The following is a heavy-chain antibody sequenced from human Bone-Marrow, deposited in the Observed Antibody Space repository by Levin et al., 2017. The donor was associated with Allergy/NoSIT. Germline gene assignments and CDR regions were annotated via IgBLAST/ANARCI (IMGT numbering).Heavy chain of an antibody. CDR3: AREDGEVEWAQYYYGMDV. CDR1: GFSLSHYG. Sequence: GESLKISCAASGFSLSHYGMHWVRQAPGKVLEWVAVIWGDGRSKYYADSVKGRFTISGDNSKKTVYLQMNSLRAEDTAVYYCAREDGEVEWAQYYYGMDVWGQGTTVTVSS. J-gene: IGHJ6*02. V-gene: IGHV3-33*01. D-gene: IGHD3-3*01. CDR2: IWGDGRSK.